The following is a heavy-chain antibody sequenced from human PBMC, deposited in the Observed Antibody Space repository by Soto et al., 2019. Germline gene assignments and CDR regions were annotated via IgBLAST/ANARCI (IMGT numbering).Heavy chain of an antibody. V-gene: IGHV3-11*01. J-gene: IGHJ4*02. Sequence: QVQLVESGGGLVKPGGSLRLSCAASGFTFSDHFMSWIRQAPGQGLEWVSYVSRSGSSIYYADSVKGRFTISRDNAKNSLYLQMNSLSAEDTAVYYCARVPKGVVVAANDYWGQGSLVTVSS. CDR3: ARVPKGVVVAANDY. CDR2: VSRSGSSI. CDR1: GFTFSDHF. D-gene: IGHD2-15*01.